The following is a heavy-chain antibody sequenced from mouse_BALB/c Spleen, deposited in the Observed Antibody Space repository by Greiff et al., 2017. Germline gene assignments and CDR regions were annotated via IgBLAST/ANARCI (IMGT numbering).Heavy chain of an antibody. V-gene: IGHV1S29*02. CDR2: IYPYNGGT. D-gene: IGHD2-3*01. CDR1: GYTFTDYN. Sequence: EVKLMESGPELVKPGASVKISCKASGYTFTDYNMHWVKQSHGKSLEWIGYIYPYNGGTGYNQKFKSKATLTVDNSSSTAYMELRSLTSEDSAVYYCARSGWLLRAWFAYWGQGTLVTVSA. J-gene: IGHJ3*01. CDR3: ARSGWLLRAWFAY.